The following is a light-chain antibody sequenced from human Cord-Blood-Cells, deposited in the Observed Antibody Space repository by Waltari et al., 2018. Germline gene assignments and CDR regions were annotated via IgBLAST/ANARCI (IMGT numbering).Light chain of an antibody. V-gene: IGLV2-11*01. Sequence: QSDLTQPRSVSGSPGQSVTIPCTGPSSDVGGSNYLSWYQQQPDKAPKLMISYFSNRPSWVPDRFSGSKSGNTASLTISGLHAEDEAYYYCCSYAGSYTWVFGGGTKLTVL. J-gene: IGLJ3*02. CDR1: SSDVGGSNY. CDR3: CSYAGSYTWV. CDR2: YFS.